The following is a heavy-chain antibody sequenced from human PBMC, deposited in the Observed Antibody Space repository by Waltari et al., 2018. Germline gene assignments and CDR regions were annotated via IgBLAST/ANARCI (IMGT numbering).Heavy chain of an antibody. CDR1: GFTFSSYA. J-gene: IGHJ2*01. CDR3: AKRPPRAAAGTVYWYFDL. CDR2: ISGSGGST. D-gene: IGHD6-13*01. Sequence: EVQLLESGGGLVQPGGSLRLSCAASGFTFSSYAMSWVRQAPGKGLGWVSAISGSGGSTYYADSVKGRFTISRDNSKNTLYLQMNSLRAEDTAVYYCAKRPPRAAAGTVYWYFDLWGRGTLVTVSS. V-gene: IGHV3-23*01.